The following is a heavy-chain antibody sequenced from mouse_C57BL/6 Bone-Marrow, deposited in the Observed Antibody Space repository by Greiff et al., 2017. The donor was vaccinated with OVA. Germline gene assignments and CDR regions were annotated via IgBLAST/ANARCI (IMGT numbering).Heavy chain of an antibody. Sequence: DVKLVESGGGLVQPGGSLKLSCAASGFTFSDYGMAWVRQAPRKGPEWVAFISNLAYSIYYADTVTGRFTISRENAKNTLYLEMSSLRSEDTAMYYCARHNYGSSYVYYAMDYWGQGTSVTVSS. V-gene: IGHV5-15*01. CDR3: ARHNYGSSYVYYAMDY. CDR2: ISNLAYSI. CDR1: GFTFSDYG. J-gene: IGHJ4*01. D-gene: IGHD1-1*01.